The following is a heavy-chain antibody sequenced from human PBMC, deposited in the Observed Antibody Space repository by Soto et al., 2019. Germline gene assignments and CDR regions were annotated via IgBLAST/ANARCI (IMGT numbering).Heavy chain of an antibody. D-gene: IGHD6-25*01. CDR3: ATVHECRGSDYWHFEL. Sequence: GASVNVSFKASGYTFTSSGMSWVRPAPGQGLELRGWISAHTGSSEYAQRFQGRVTMTTDRSTSTAYMELRSLRSDDTAVYYRATVHECRGSDYWHFELWGRRTLVTTSS. CDR2: ISAHTGSS. CDR1: GYTFTSSG. V-gene: IGHV1-18*01. J-gene: IGHJ2*01.